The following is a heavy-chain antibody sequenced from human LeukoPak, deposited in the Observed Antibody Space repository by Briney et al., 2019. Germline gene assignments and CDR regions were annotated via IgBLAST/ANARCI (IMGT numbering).Heavy chain of an antibody. CDR1: GFTFSTYA. CDR3: AKSMYHDSTGDKKYYFEY. V-gene: IGHV3-23*01. D-gene: IGHD3-22*01. CDR2: ISSSGDTT. Sequence: GGSLRLSCAASGFTFSTYAMTWVRQAPGKGLEWVSGISSSGDTTYYADSVKGRFTISRDNSKNALYLQINSLRAEDTAVYYCAKSMYHDSTGDKKYYFEYWGQGTLVTVSS. J-gene: IGHJ4*02.